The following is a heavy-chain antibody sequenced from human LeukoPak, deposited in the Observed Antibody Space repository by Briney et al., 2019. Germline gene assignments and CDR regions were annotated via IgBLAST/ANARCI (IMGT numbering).Heavy chain of an antibody. CDR1: GDSMNNYF. V-gene: IGHV4-59*08. CDR2: IYYAGST. D-gene: IGHD2-21*01. J-gene: IGHJ6*03. Sequence: PSETLSLTCSVSGDSMNNYFWAWIRQPPGRGLEWIGFIYYAGSTTNYRPSLQSRVTMSADTSKNQFSLKLTSVTAADTATYYCARRRPTCQPLCYYYLDVWGKGTTVTVSS. CDR3: ARRRPTCQPLCYYYLDV.